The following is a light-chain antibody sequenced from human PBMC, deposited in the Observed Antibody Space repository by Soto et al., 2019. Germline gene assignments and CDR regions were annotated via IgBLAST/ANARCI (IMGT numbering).Light chain of an antibody. V-gene: IGKV3-15*01. J-gene: IGKJ1*01. CDR2: GAS. CDR1: QSVSSN. Sequence: TGETATLSCGVSQSVSSNLAWYQQKPGQAPRLLIYGASTRATGIPARFSGSGSGTEFTLTIRSLQSEDFARYCRQWYTNWPTFAFDQETKVDIK. CDR3: QWYTNWPTFA.